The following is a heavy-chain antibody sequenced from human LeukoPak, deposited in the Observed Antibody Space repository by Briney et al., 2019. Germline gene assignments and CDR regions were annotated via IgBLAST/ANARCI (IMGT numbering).Heavy chain of an antibody. J-gene: IGHJ4*02. D-gene: IGHD1-26*01. V-gene: IGHV3-48*02. CDR1: EFTFNNFA. CDR3: ARDRGSGSYHFDY. Sequence: GGSLRLSCVASEFTFNNFAINWVRQAPGKGLEWVSYISSSSSTIYYADSVKGRFTISRDNAKNSLYLQMNSLRDEDTAVYYCARDRGSGSYHFDYWGQGTLVTVSS. CDR2: ISSSSSTI.